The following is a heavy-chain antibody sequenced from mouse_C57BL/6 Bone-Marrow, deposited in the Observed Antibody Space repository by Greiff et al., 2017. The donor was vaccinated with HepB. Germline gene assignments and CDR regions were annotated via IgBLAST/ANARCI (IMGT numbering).Heavy chain of an antibody. CDR1: GYTFTSYW. CDR2: IHPSDSDT. J-gene: IGHJ4*01. D-gene: IGHD2-4*01. CDR3: AIFPPTDYDYGGNAMDY. V-gene: IGHV1-74*01. Sequence: QVHVKQSGAELVKPGASVKVSCKASGYTFTSYWMHWVKQRPGQGLEWIGRIHPSDSDTNYNQKFKGKATLTVDKSSSTAYMQLSSLTSEDSAVYYCAIFPPTDYDYGGNAMDYWGQGTSVTVSS.